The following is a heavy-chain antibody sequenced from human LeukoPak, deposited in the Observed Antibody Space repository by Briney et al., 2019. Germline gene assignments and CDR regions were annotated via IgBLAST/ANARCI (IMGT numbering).Heavy chain of an antibody. CDR2: ISSSGSTI. Sequence: PGGSLRLSCAASGFTFSDYYMSWIRQAPGKGLEWVSYISSSGSTIYYADSVKGRFTISRDNAKNSLYLQMNSLRAEDTALYYCAKDKTYYDSSGYFDYWGQGTLVTVSS. V-gene: IGHV3-11*01. J-gene: IGHJ4*02. D-gene: IGHD3-22*01. CDR3: AKDKTYYDSSGYFDY. CDR1: GFTFSDYY.